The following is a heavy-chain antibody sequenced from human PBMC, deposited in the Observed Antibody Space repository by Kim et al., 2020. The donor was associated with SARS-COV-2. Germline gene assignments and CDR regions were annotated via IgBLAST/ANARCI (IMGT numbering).Heavy chain of an antibody. D-gene: IGHD3-10*01. CDR2: INHSGST. CDR1: GGSFSGYY. J-gene: IGHJ5*02. CDR3: ARAGQKACVLLWFGEPPT. Sequence: SETLSLTCAVYGGSFSGYYWSWIRQPPGKGLEWIGEINHSGSTNYNPSLKSRVTISVDTSKNQFSLKLSSVTAADTAVYYCARAGQKACVLLWFGEPPTWGQGTLVTVSS. V-gene: IGHV4-34*01.